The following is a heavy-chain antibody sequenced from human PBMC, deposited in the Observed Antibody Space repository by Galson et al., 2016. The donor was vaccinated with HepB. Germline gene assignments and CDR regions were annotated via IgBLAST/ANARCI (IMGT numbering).Heavy chain of an antibody. Sequence: SLRLSCAASGFTFSTYNMNWVRQAPGKGLEWVSYISSSSTIYYADSVKDRFTISRDNAKNSLYLQMNSLRDEDTAVYYCARDRQYYYAPDAFDIWGQGTMVTVS. CDR2: ISSSSTI. CDR3: ARDRQYYYAPDAFDI. D-gene: IGHD3-10*01. CDR1: GFTFSTYN. J-gene: IGHJ3*02. V-gene: IGHV3-48*02.